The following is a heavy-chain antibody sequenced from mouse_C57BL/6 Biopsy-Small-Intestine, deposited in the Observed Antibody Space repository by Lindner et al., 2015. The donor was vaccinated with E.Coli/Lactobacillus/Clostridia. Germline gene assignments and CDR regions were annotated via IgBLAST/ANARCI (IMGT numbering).Heavy chain of an antibody. J-gene: IGHJ4*01. CDR3: ARGDVGLYYALDY. CDR1: GFTFSDYG. V-gene: IGHV5-17*01. Sequence: VQLQEVWGRALVKPGGSRKLSCAASGFTFSDYGMHWVRQAPEKGLEWVAYTSSGSRIIYYADTVKGRFTISRDNAKNTLFLQMTSLRSEDTAMYYCARGDVGLYYALDYWGQGTSVTVSS. CDR2: TSSGSRII.